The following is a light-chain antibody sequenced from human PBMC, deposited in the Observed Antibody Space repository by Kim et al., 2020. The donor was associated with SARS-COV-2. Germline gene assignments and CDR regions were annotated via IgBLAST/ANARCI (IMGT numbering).Light chain of an antibody. J-gene: IGKJ4*01. V-gene: IGKV3-11*01. CDR1: QNIDVF. CDR2: DSS. Sequence: EVVLTQSPATLSLSLGERAILSCRASQNIDVFLAWYQQKPGQAPRLLIHDSSKRATGVPARFSGSGSGTDFTLTISGLEADDFAVYFCQQRGKWPPLTFGGGTKVDIK. CDR3: QQRGKWPPLT.